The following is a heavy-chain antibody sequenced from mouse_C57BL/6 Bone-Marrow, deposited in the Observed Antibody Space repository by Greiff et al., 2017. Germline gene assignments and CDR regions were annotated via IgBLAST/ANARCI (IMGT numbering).Heavy chain of an antibody. D-gene: IGHD2-3*01. CDR1: GYTFTSYW. J-gene: IGHJ2*01. V-gene: IGHV1-55*01. CDR3: ARPDGYYFDS. Sequence: VQLQQPGAELVKPGASVKMSCTASGYTFTSYWITWVKQRPGQGLEWIGDIYPGSGSTNYNEKFKSKATLTVDTSSITAYMQLSSLTSEDSAVYYCARPDGYYFDSWGQGTTLTVSS. CDR2: IYPGSGST.